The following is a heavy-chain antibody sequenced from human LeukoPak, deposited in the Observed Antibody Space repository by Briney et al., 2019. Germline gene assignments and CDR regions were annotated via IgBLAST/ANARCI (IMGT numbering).Heavy chain of an antibody. J-gene: IGHJ4*02. D-gene: IGHD1-26*01. CDR3: ARDPGRSPDS. CDR2: ISYDGSNK. Sequence: PGGSLRLSCAASGFTFSSYAMHWVRQAPGKGLEWVAVISYDGSNKYYVDSVKGRFTISRDNSKNTLYLQMGSLRTEDMAVYYCARDPGRSPDSWGQGTLVTVSS. CDR1: GFTFSSYA. V-gene: IGHV3-30*14.